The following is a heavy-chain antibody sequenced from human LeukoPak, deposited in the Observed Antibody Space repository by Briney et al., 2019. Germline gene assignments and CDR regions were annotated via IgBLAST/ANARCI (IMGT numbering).Heavy chain of an antibody. CDR3: ASLDPVLRYFDWLSI. D-gene: IGHD3-9*01. Sequence: ASVKVSCTASGYTFTGYYMHWVRQAPGQGLEWMGWINPNSGGTNYAQKFQGRVTMTRDTSISTAYMELSRLRSDDTAVYYCASLDPVLRYFDWLSIWGQGTLVTVSS. J-gene: IGHJ4*02. CDR1: GYTFTGYY. V-gene: IGHV1-2*02. CDR2: INPNSGGT.